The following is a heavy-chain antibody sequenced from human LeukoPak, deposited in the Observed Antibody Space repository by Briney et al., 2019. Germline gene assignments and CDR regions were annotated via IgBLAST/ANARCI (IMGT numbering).Heavy chain of an antibody. CDR1: GFTFSTYG. Sequence: GGSLRLSCAGSGFTFSTYGMSWVRQAPNKGLEWLSTISGSGDSTYYADSVKGRFTISRDNAKNSLYLQMNSLRAEDTAVYYCARSVTTVSARWFDPWGQGTLVTVSS. CDR3: ARSVTTVSARWFDP. J-gene: IGHJ5*02. V-gene: IGHV3-23*01. CDR2: ISGSGDST. D-gene: IGHD4-17*01.